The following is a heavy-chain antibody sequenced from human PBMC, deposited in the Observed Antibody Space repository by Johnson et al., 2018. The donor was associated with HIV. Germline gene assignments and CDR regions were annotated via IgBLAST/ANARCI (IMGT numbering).Heavy chain of an antibody. V-gene: IGHV3-9*01. CDR2: ISWNSGSI. CDR1: GFTFDDYA. D-gene: IGHD3-22*01. Sequence: QLVESGGGLVQPGGSLRLSCAASGFTFDDYAMHWVRQAPGKGLEWVSGISWNSGSIGYADSVKGRFTISRDNSKNTLYLQMNSLRAEDTAVYYCAKESSYYYDNSGPYWGQGTMVTVSS. J-gene: IGHJ3*01. CDR3: AKESSYYYDNSGPY.